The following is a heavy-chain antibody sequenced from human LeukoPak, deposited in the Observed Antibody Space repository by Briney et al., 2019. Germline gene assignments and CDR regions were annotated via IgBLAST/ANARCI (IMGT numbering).Heavy chain of an antibody. V-gene: IGHV3-23*01. CDR1: GFTFSSYA. J-gene: IGHJ3*02. CDR3: ARDGTGGDAFDI. CDR2: ISGSGGST. D-gene: IGHD1-14*01. Sequence: GGSLRLSCAASGFTFSSYAMNWVRQAPGKGLEWVSTISGSGGSTYYADSVKGRFTISRDNSKNTLYLQMNSLRAEDTAVYYCARDGTGGDAFDIWGQGTIVTVSS.